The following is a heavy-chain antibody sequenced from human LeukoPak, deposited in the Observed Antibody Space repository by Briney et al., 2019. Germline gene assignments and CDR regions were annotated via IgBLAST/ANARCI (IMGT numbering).Heavy chain of an antibody. V-gene: IGHV4-59*12. CDR1: GGSISSYY. CDR3: ARDRYKWEPPGVDY. J-gene: IGHJ4*02. CDR2: IYHSGSST. Sequence: SETLSLTCTVSGGSISSYYWTWIRQPPGKGLEWIGYIYHSGSSTYYNPSVHSRVTISVDTSKNQMSLKLSSVTAADTAVYYCARDRYKWEPPGVDYWGQGTLVTVSS. D-gene: IGHD1-26*01.